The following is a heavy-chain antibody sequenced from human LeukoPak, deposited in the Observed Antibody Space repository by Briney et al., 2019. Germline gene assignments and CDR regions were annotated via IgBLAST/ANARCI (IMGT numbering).Heavy chain of an antibody. Sequence: PSETLSLTCTVSGGSISSYYWSWIRQPPGKGLEWIGYIYYSGSTNYNPSLKSRITISVDTSKNQFSLKLSSVTAADTAVYYCARLYGSSLGRVFDYWGQGTLVTVSS. V-gene: IGHV4-59*01. CDR2: IYYSGST. D-gene: IGHD6-6*01. CDR1: GGSISSYY. CDR3: ARLYGSSLGRVFDY. J-gene: IGHJ4*02.